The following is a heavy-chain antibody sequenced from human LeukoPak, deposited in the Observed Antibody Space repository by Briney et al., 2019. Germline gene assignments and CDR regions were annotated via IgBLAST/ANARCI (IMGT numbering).Heavy chain of an antibody. V-gene: IGHV4-30-2*01. CDR2: FYHSGVS. D-gene: IGHD3-10*01. CDR3: ARGDYYGSGSRYFDY. Sequence: SETLSLTCTVSGGSISSGGYYWNWIRQPPGKGLEWIGYFYHSGVSYYNPSLKSRVTISVDTSKNQFSLKLNSVTAADTAVCYCARGDYYGSGSRYFDYWGQGTLVTVSS. CDR1: GGSISSGGYY. J-gene: IGHJ4*02.